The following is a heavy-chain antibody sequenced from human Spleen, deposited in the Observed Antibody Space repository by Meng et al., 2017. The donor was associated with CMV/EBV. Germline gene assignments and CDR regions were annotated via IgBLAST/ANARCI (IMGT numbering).Heavy chain of an antibody. CDR3: AREIQLWSDWFDP. J-gene: IGHJ5*02. CDR2: IGRTGNNI. Sequence: LSLTCAASGFIFSDYYITWIRQAPGKGLEWLSYIGRTGNNIYYADSVKGRFTISRDTAKNSLYLPMNSRRADDTAVYYCAREIQLWSDWFDPWGQGTLVTVSS. CDR1: GFIFSDYY. D-gene: IGHD5-18*01. V-gene: IGHV3-11*04.